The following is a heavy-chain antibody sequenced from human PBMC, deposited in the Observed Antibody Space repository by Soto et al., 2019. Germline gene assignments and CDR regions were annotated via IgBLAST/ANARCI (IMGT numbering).Heavy chain of an antibody. V-gene: IGHV3-74*01. CDR1: GFTFSSYW. Sequence: HPGGSLRLSCAASGFTFSSYWMHWVRQAPGKGLVWVSRINSDGSSTSYADSVKGRFTISRDNAKNTLYLQMNSLRAEDTAVYYCASTGGSLWSYYYYYYMDVWGKGTTVTVSS. D-gene: IGHD2-21*01. CDR2: INSDGSST. CDR3: ASTGGSLWSYYYYYYMDV. J-gene: IGHJ6*03.